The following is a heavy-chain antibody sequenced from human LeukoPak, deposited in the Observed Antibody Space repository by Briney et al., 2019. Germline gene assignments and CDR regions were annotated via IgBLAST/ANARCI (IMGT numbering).Heavy chain of an antibody. D-gene: IGHD5-24*01. CDR3: ARTRRDGYKSFYFDS. CDR1: GFTFSSYG. J-gene: IGHJ4*02. CDR2: IKQDGSEE. Sequence: TGESLRLSCGASGFTFSSYGMSWVRQAPGKGLEWVANIKQDGSEEYYVDSLRGRFTISRDNAKNSLYLQMNSLRAEDTAVFYCARTRRDGYKSFYFDSWGQGTLVTVSS. V-gene: IGHV3-7*01.